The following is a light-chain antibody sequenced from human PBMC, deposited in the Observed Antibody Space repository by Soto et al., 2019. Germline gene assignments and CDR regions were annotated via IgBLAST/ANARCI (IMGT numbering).Light chain of an antibody. V-gene: IGKV3-15*01. CDR3: QQYNSWPGT. CDR2: CAS. CDR1: QSVSST. Sequence: ERVITNGPVILTESPGERASLSCSTRQSVSSTLAWYQQKPGQAPRLLIYCASARGTGVPDRFSGSGSGTEFSLTISSLQSEDFAVYYCQQYNSWPGTFGRGTKVDI. J-gene: IGKJ4*02.